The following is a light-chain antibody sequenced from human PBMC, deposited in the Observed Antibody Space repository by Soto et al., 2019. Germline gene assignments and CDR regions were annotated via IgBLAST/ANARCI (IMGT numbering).Light chain of an antibody. Sequence: IQMTQSPSSLSASIGDRVTITCRASRSIAGYLNWYQQKPGKAPKLLIYAASSLQSGVPSRFSGSGSGTDFTLTISSLQPEDFATYYCQESYFTLWTFGQGTKVDIK. CDR1: RSIAGY. CDR2: AAS. J-gene: IGKJ1*01. CDR3: QESYFTLWT. V-gene: IGKV1-39*01.